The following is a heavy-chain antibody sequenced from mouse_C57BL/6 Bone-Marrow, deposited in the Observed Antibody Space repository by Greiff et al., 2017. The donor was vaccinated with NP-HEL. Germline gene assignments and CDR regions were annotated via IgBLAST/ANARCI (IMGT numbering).Heavy chain of an antibody. D-gene: IGHD1-1*01. J-gene: IGHJ1*03. CDR1: GYTFTSYG. V-gene: IGHV1-81*01. CDR3: ARNDGSRRWYFDV. Sequence: VQLQQSGAELARPGASVKLSCKASGYTFTSYGISWVKQRTGQGLEWIGEIYPKSGNTYYNEKFKGKATLTADKSSSTAYMELRSLTSEDSAVYFCARNDGSRRWYFDVWGTGTTVTVSS. CDR2: IYPKSGNT.